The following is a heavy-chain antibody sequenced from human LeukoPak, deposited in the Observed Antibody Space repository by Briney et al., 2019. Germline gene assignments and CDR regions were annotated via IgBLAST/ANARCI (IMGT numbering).Heavy chain of an antibody. CDR1: GFRFISYW. J-gene: IGHJ4*02. D-gene: IGHD3-16*01. V-gene: IGHV5-51*01. CDR3: ARLSYHASDYPDY. Sequence: GESLKISCKGSGFRFISYWIGWVRQMPEKGLEWMGIIYPDDSDTRYSPSFQGQVTISADKSINTAYLQWRSLKAADTAMYYCARLSYHASDYPDYWGRGTLVTVSS. CDR2: IYPDDSDT.